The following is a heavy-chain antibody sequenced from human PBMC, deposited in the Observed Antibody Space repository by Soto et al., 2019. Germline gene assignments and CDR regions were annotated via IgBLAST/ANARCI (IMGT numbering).Heavy chain of an antibody. CDR2: IYYSGST. J-gene: IGHJ4*02. CDR3: AREIRDYYDSSGNTPYYFDY. Sequence: SETLSLTCTVSGGSISSGGYYWSWIRQHPGKGLEWIGYIYYSGSTYYNPSLKSRVTISVDTSKNQFSLKLSSVTAADTAVYYCAREIRDYYDSSGNTPYYFDYWGQETLVTVS. D-gene: IGHD3-22*01. V-gene: IGHV4-31*03. CDR1: GGSISSGGYY.